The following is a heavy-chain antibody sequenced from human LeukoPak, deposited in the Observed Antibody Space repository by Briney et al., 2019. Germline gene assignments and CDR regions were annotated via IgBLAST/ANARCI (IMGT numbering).Heavy chain of an antibody. J-gene: IGHJ3*02. D-gene: IGHD3-10*01. CDR3: AVLLWFGELNDAFDI. CDR1: GFTFSSYA. V-gene: IGHV3-30*04. CDR2: ISYDGSNK. Sequence: PGRSLRLSCAASGFTFSSYAMHWVRQAPGKGLEWVAVISYDGSNKYYADSVKGRFTISRDNSKNTLYLQMNSLRAEDTAVYYCAVLLWFGELNDAFDIWGQGTMVTVSS.